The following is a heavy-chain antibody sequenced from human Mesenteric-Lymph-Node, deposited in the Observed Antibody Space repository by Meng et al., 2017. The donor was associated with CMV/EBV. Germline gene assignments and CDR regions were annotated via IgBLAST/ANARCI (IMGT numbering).Heavy chain of an antibody. Sequence: SETLSLTFTVSGGSVSSGSYYWSWIRQPPGKGLEWIGYIYYSGSTNYNPSLKSRVTISVDTSKNQFSLKLSSVTAADTAVYYCARDRAAAGSGYGMDVWGKGTTVTVSS. J-gene: IGHJ6*04. CDR3: ARDRAAAGSGYGMDV. CDR2: IYYSGST. D-gene: IGHD6-13*01. CDR1: GGSVSSGSYY. V-gene: IGHV4-61*01.